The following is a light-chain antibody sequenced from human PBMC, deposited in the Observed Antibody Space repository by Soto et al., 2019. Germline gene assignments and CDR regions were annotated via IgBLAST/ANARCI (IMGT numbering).Light chain of an antibody. V-gene: IGLV2-8*01. CDR1: TGATSGHKY. Sequence: QAVVTQPPSASGSPGQSVTIPCTGSTGATSGHKYVAWYQHHPGEVPKLLIYEDSKRPSGVPDRFSASRAGNTASLTVSGLQSDDEALYYCSSYIDMDNSVTFGGGTKVTVL. CDR3: SSYIDMDNSVT. J-gene: IGLJ2*01. CDR2: EDS.